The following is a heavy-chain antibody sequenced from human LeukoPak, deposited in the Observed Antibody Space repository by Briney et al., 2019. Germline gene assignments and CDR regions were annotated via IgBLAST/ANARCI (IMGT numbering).Heavy chain of an antibody. CDR3: VRETPSSGYFDY. CDR1: SGSVSGYY. D-gene: IGHD3-3*01. Sequence: SETLSLTCTVSSGSVSGYYWSWIRQPPGKGLEWIAYIYYSGTTKYNPSLRSRATISVDTSKNQFSLKLTSVTAADTAVYYCVRETPSSGYFDYWGQGTLVTVSS. J-gene: IGHJ4*02. CDR2: IYYSGTT. V-gene: IGHV4-59*02.